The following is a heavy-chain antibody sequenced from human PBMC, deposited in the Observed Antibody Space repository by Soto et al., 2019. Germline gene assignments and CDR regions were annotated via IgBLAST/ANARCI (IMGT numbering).Heavy chain of an antibody. CDR1: GGSISSYY. Sequence: SETLSLTCTVSGGSISSYYWSWIRQPPGKGLEWIGYIYYSGSTNYNPSLKSRATISVDTSKNQFSLKLSSVTAADTAVYYCARHRSPATQLLDYWGQGTLVTVSS. J-gene: IGHJ4*02. CDR3: ARHRSPATQLLDY. CDR2: IYYSGST. D-gene: IGHD2-15*01. V-gene: IGHV4-59*08.